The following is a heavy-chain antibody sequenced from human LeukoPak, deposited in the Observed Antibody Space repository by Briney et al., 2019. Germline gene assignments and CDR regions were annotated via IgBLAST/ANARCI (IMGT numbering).Heavy chain of an antibody. J-gene: IGHJ4*02. D-gene: IGHD6-13*01. V-gene: IGHV1-2*02. Sequence: VASVKVSCKASGYTFSDYYMHWVRQAPAQALQWVGWINPNSGDTHYAQMFQGRVTMTRDTSINTAYMELRRVRSDDTAVYYCAKSAQYSSAWFTGSFDYWGQGTLVTVSS. CDR2: INPNSGDT. CDR3: AKSAQYSSAWFTGSFDY. CDR1: GYTFSDYY.